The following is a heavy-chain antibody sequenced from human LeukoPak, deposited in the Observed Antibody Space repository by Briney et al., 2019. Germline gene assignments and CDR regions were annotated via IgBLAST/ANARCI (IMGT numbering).Heavy chain of an antibody. CDR2: ISSGSTI. V-gene: IGHV3-48*03. J-gene: IGHJ6*02. CDR3: ARDNRHIAVAGTGRYYYYYYGMDV. CDR1: GFTFSSYE. Sequence: GGSLRLSCAASGFTFSSYEMNWVRQAPGKGLEWVSYISSGSTIYDADSVKGRFTISRDNAKNSLYLQMNSLRAEDTAVYYCARDNRHIAVAGTGRYYYYYYGMDVWGQGTTVTVSS. D-gene: IGHD6-19*01.